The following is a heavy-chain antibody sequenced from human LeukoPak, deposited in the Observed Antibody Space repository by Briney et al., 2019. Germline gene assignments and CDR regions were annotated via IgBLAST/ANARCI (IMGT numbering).Heavy chain of an antibody. Sequence: ASVKVSCKTSGYTFTGYYIHWVRQAPGQGLEWMGWIDPNSGGSNSAQKFQGRVTMTRDTSISTAYTELSRLRSDDTAVYYCARAPRGFCSGGSCFDFWGQGTLVTVSS. V-gene: IGHV1-2*02. CDR1: GYTFTGYY. D-gene: IGHD2-15*01. CDR3: ARAPRGFCSGGSCFDF. J-gene: IGHJ4*02. CDR2: IDPNSGGS.